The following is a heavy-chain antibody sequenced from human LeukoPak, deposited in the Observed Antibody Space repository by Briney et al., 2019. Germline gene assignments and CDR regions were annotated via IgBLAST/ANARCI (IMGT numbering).Heavy chain of an antibody. CDR2: ISSSGSTI. CDR3: AKDQSPFYYYGSGSGNLFDY. J-gene: IGHJ4*02. Sequence: PGGSLRLSCAASGFTFSDYYMSWIRQAPGKGLEWVSYISSSGSTIYYADSVKGRFTISRDNSKNTLYLQMNSLRAEDTAVYYCAKDQSPFYYYGSGSGNLFDYWGQGTLVTVSS. V-gene: IGHV3-11*01. D-gene: IGHD3-10*01. CDR1: GFTFSDYY.